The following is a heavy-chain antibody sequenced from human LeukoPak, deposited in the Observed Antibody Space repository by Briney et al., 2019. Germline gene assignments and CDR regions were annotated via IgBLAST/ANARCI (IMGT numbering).Heavy chain of an antibody. J-gene: IGHJ4*02. CDR2: IIPILGIA. CDR1: GGTFSSYA. V-gene: IGHV1-69*04. D-gene: IGHD6-19*01. Sequence: SVKVSCKASGGTFSSYAISWVRQAPGQGLEWMGRIIPILGIANYAQKFQGRVTITADKSTSTAYMELSSLRSEDTAVYYCARAGIAAAGTGIAVAGVDYWGQGTLVTVSS. CDR3: ARAGIAAAGTGIAVAGVDY.